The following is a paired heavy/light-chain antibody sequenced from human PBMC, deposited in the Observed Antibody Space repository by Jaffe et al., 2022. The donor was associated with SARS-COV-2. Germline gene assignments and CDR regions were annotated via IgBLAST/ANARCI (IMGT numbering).Light chain of an antibody. V-gene: IGKV4-1*01. CDR3: QQYFRIPFT. J-gene: IGKJ4*01. CDR1: QSVFHSSNKKDY. CDR2: GAS. Sequence: DIVMTQSPDSLAVSLGERATINCKSSQSVFHSSNKKDYLTWYQQKPGQPPKLLIYGASTRESGVPDRFSGSGSGTVFTLTISSLQAEDVAVYYCQQYFRIPFTFGGGTKVEIK.
Heavy chain of an antibody. CDR3: TTDIGDSWYTPPRDY. V-gene: IGHV3-15*02. D-gene: IGHD6-13*01. CDR2: IRSTVDGGTS. CDR1: GIPFSDLW. Sequence: EVQLVESGGALIKPGGSLRLSCAVSGIPFSDLWMGWVRQAPGKGLEWIGRIRSTVDGGTSEYATLVKGRFTMSRDDSRNTLYLQMDSLKAEDTAVYYCTTDIGDSWYTPPRDYWGQGTLVTVSS. J-gene: IGHJ4*02.